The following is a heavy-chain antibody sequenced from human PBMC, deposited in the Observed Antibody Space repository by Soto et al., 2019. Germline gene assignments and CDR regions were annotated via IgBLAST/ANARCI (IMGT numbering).Heavy chain of an antibody. J-gene: IGHJ6*02. D-gene: IGHD6-6*01. CDR2: IIPIFGTA. CDR1: GGTFSSYA. Sequence: ASVKVSCKASGGTFSSYAISWVRQAPGQGLEWMGGIIPIFGTANYAQKFQGRVTITADESTSTAYMELSSLRSEDTAVYYCARGDLYSSSSLDYYYYGMDVWGQGTTVTVSS. CDR3: ARGDLYSSSSLDYYYYGMDV. V-gene: IGHV1-69*13.